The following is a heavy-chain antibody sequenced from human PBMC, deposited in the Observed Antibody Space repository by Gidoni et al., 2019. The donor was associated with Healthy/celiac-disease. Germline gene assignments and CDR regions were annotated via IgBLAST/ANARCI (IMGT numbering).Heavy chain of an antibody. CDR3: ATKWHKGYCSGGSCYSGIDY. CDR1: GYTFSSYG. D-gene: IGHD2-15*01. Sequence: QVQLVESGGGVVQPGRSLRRSCAASGYTFSSYGMHGVRQAPGKGLEWVAVISYDGSNKYYADSVTGRFTISRDNSKTTLYLQMNSLRAEDTAVYYFATKWHKGYCSGGSCYSGIDYWGQGTLVTVSS. J-gene: IGHJ4*02. V-gene: IGHV3-30*03. CDR2: ISYDGSNK.